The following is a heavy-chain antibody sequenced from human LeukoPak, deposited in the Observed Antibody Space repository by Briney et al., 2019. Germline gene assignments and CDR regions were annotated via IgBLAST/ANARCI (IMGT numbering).Heavy chain of an antibody. CDR1: GYSISSGYY. CDR2: IHHSGST. V-gene: IGHV4-38-2*02. CDR3: ARDPRVVGASYYYYYMDV. D-gene: IGHD1-26*01. Sequence: SETLYLTCAVSGYSISSGYYWGWIRQPPGKGLEWIGNIHHSGSTYYNLSLKSRVTISVDTSKNQFSLKLSSVTAADTAVYYCARDPRVVGASYYYYYMDVWGKGTKVTVSS. J-gene: IGHJ6*03.